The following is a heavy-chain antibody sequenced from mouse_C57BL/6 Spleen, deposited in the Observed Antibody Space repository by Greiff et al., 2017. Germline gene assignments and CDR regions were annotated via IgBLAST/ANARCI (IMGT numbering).Heavy chain of an antibody. CDR2: IDPETGGT. D-gene: IGHD1-1*01. CDR3: LTTVVAKGAMDY. Sequence: QVQLQQSGAELVRPGASVTLSCKASGYTFTDYEMHWVKQTPVHGLEWIGAIDPETGGTAYNQKFKGKAILTADKSSSTAYMELRSLTSEDSAVYYCLTTVVAKGAMDYWGQGTSVTVSS. J-gene: IGHJ4*01. CDR1: GYTFTDYE. V-gene: IGHV1-15*01.